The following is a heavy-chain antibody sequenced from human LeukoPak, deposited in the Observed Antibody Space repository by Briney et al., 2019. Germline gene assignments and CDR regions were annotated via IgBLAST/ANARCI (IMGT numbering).Heavy chain of an antibody. CDR1: GFRFSSYA. Sequence: GGSLRLSCAASGFRFSSYAMSWVRQAPGKGLEWVSAISSSCSNTNYANSVKGRFIISRDNSKNTLYLQIDSRKAEGTAIYYSAKALTDELMRRSHYDFWSGYHPSGTVYYYMDVWGKGTTVTVSS. V-gene: IGHV3-23*01. J-gene: IGHJ6*03. CDR3: AKALTDELMRRSHYDFWSGYHPSGTVYYYMDV. CDR2: ISSSCSNT. D-gene: IGHD3-3*01.